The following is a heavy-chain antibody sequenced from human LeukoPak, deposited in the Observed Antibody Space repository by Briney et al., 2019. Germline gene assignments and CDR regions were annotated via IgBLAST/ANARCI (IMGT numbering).Heavy chain of an antibody. D-gene: IGHD2-2*01. V-gene: IGHV3-15*01. CDR2: IKSKTDGGTT. CDR1: GFTLSNAW. J-gene: IGHJ4*02. CDR3: TTDIVVVPAAIGLSQQLVMYFDY. Sequence: GGSLRLSCAASGFTLSNAWMSWVRQAPGKGLEWVGRIKSKTDGGTTDYAAPVKGRFTISRDDSKNTLYLQMNSLKTEDTAVYYCTTDIVVVPAAIGLSQQLVMYFDYWGQGTLVTVSS.